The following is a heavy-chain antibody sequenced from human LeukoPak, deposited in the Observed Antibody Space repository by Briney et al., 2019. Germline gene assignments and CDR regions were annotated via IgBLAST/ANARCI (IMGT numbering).Heavy chain of an antibody. D-gene: IGHD3-10*01. CDR3: ARGPGSVAPAFDI. CDR1: GYTLTELS. CDR2: FDPEDGET. Sequence: GASVKVSCKVSGYTLTELSMHWERQAPGKGLEWMGGFDPEDGETIYAQKFQGRVTMTEDTSTDTACMELSSLRSEDTAVYYCARGPGSVAPAFDIWGQGTMVTVSS. J-gene: IGHJ3*02. V-gene: IGHV1-24*01.